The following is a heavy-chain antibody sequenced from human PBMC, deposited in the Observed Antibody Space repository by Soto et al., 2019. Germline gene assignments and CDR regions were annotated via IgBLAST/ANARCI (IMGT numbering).Heavy chain of an antibody. CDR3: ARGRAMDV. Sequence: SETLTLTCTISGGSISRSSCSWVRQPPGKELEWIGYIYYSGSTNYNPSLKSRVTISVDTFKNQFSWKLSSVTAADTAVYYCARGRAMDVWGEGTTVTVSS. V-gene: IGHV4-59*08. CDR1: GGSISRSS. J-gene: IGHJ6*04. CDR2: IYYSGST.